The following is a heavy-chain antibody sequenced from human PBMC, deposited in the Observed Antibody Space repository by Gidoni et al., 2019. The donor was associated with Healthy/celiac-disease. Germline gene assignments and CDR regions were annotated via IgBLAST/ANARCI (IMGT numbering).Heavy chain of an antibody. D-gene: IGHD3-16*01. CDR1: GFSLSNARMG. CDR2: IFSNDEK. Sequence: QVTLKESGPVLVKPTETLTLTCTVSGFSLSNARMGVSWIRQPPGKALEWLAHIFSNDEKSYSTSLKSRLTISKDTSKSQVVLTMTNMDPVDTATYYCARILLGPGYNLNYYYYYMDVWGKVTTVTVSS. J-gene: IGHJ6*03. V-gene: IGHV2-26*01. CDR3: ARILLGPGYNLNYYYYYMDV.